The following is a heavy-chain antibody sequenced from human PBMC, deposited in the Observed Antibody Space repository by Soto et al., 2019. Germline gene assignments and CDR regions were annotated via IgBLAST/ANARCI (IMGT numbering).Heavy chain of an antibody. CDR1: GFTFSGYT. CDR3: ARDEHDSSGYYYDY. Sequence: VGSLRLSCEASGFTFSGYTMSWVRQAPRKGLEWVSAVSGSGDTTYYADSVKGRFTISRDNSQNTLYLQMNSLKADDSAVYYCARDEHDSSGYYYDYWGQGTPVTVSS. V-gene: IGHV3-23*01. D-gene: IGHD3-22*01. CDR2: VSGSGDTT. J-gene: IGHJ4*02.